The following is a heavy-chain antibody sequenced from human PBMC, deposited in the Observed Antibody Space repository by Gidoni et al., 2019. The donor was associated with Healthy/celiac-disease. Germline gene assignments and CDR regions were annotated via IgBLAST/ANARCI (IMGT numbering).Heavy chain of an antibody. Sequence: EVQLVESGGGLVQPGGSLRRSCAASGFTFSSYSMNWVRQAPGKGLEWVSYISSSSSTIYYADSVKGRFTISRDNAKNSLYLQMNSLRAEDTAVYYCARDRDGYYYDSSGYYTNYYYYMDVWGKGTTVTVSS. CDR2: ISSSSSTI. CDR3: ARDRDGYYYDSSGYYTNYYYYMDV. J-gene: IGHJ6*03. CDR1: GFTFSSYS. V-gene: IGHV3-48*01. D-gene: IGHD3-22*01.